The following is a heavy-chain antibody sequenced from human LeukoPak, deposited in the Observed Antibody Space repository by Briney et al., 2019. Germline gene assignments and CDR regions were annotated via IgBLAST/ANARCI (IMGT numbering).Heavy chain of an antibody. V-gene: IGHV1-2*02. D-gene: IGHD2-15*01. CDR1: GYTFTGYY. CDR3: ARGYCSGGSCNAWFDP. J-gene: IGHJ5*02. CDR2: INPNSGGT. Sequence: ASVQVSCKASGYTFTGYYMHWVRQAPGQGLEWMGWINPNSGGTNYAQKFQGRVTMTRDTSISTAYMELSRLRSDDTAVYYCARGYCSGGSCNAWFDPWGQGTLVTVSS.